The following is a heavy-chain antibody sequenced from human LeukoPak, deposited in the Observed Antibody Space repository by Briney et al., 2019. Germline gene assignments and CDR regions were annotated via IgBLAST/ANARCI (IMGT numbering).Heavy chain of an antibody. CDR2: INHSGST. V-gene: IGHV4-34*01. CDR1: GGSFSYYY. CDR3: AIRKYYDILTGYRKIPTSGFDP. Sequence: PSETLSLTCAVYGGSFSYYYWSWIRQPPGKTLGWIGEINHSGSTNYNPSLKSRVTISVDTSKNQFSLKLSSVTAADTAVYYCAIRKYYDILTGYRKIPTSGFDPWGQGTLVTVSS. J-gene: IGHJ5*02. D-gene: IGHD3-9*01.